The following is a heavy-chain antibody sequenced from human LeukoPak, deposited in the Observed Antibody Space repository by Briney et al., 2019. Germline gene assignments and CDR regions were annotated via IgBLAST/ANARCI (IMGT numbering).Heavy chain of an antibody. D-gene: IGHD3-9*01. J-gene: IGHJ4*02. V-gene: IGHV3-21*01. Sequence: GGSLGLSCAASGFTFSSYSMNWVRQAPGKGLEWVSSISSSSSYIYYADSVKGRFTISRDNAKNSLYLQMNSLRAEDTAVYYCARDLRYDILTGPEGDYWGQGTLVTVSS. CDR3: ARDLRYDILTGPEGDY. CDR2: ISSSSSYI. CDR1: GFTFSSYS.